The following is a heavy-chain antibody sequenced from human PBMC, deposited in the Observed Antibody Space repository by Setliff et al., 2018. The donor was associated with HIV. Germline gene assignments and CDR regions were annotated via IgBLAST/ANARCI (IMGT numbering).Heavy chain of an antibody. CDR3: ARVSVTYWYSIYRNYYYHMDV. J-gene: IGHJ6*03. Sequence: SETLSLTCAVYGGSFSDNYWSWIRQSPGKGLEWIGEINHSGRTKYSPSLRSRVTLSVDTSKSQFSLKLRSVTAADTAVYYCARVSVTYWYSIYRNYYYHMDVWGKGTTVTVSS. D-gene: IGHD2-8*02. V-gene: IGHV4-34*01. CDR2: INHSGRT. CDR1: GGSFSDNY.